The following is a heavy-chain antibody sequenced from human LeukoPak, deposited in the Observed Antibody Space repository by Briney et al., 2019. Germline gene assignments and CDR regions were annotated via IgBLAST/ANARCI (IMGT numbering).Heavy chain of an antibody. J-gene: IGHJ3*02. D-gene: IGHD3-22*01. CDR2: IYPGDSDT. Sequence: GESLKISCKGSGYSFTSYWIGWVRQMPGKGLEWMGIIYPGDSDTRYNPSFQGQVTISADKSISTAYLQWSSLKASDTAMYYCARLRYYYDSSGYYPDAFDIWGQGTMVTVSS. CDR1: GYSFTSYW. CDR3: ARLRYYYDSSGYYPDAFDI. V-gene: IGHV5-51*01.